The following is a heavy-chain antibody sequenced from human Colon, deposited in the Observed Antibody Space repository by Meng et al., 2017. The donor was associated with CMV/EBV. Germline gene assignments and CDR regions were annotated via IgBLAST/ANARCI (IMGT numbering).Heavy chain of an antibody. V-gene: IGHV1-69*12. CDR3: ARGKQAGFDL. CDR2: IIPMFGSP. J-gene: IGHJ5*02. Sequence: VQLVLSRGGVKKPGSSVEVSCKASGGTFDTSTFNWVRQAPGQGLEWMGGIIPMFGSPSYSQKFRGRVTITADELEVNSLRSEDTAVYYCARGKQAGFDLWGQGTLVTVSS. CDR1: GGTFDTST. D-gene: IGHD6-13*01.